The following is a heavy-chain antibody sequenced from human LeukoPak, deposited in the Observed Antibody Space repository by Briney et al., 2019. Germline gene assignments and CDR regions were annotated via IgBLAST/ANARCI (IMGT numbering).Heavy chain of an antibody. J-gene: IGHJ4*02. CDR1: GYTFTGYY. Sequence: GASVKVSCKASGYTFTGYYMHWVRQAPGQGLEWMGWINPNSGGTNYAQKFQGRVTMTRDTSISTAYMELSRLRSDDTAVYYCARDEVVVAAKGFDYWGQGTLVTVSS. CDR2: INPNSGGT. CDR3: ARDEVVVAAKGFDY. D-gene: IGHD2-15*01. V-gene: IGHV1-2*02.